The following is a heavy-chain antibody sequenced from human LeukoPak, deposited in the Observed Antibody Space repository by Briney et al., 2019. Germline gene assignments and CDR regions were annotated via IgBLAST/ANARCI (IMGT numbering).Heavy chain of an antibody. Sequence: PSETLSLTCAVYGGSFSGYYWSWIRQPPGKGLEWIGEINHSGSTNYNPSLKSRVTISVDTSKNQFSLKLSSVTAADTAVYYCARDPQYSSSWSDGFDPWGQGTLVTVSS. CDR1: GGSFSGYY. J-gene: IGHJ5*02. V-gene: IGHV4-34*01. D-gene: IGHD6-13*01. CDR3: ARDPQYSSSWSDGFDP. CDR2: INHSGST.